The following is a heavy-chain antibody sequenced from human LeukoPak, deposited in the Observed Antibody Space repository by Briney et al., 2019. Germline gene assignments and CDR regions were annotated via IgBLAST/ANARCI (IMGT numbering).Heavy chain of an antibody. D-gene: IGHD6-13*01. CDR2: IKSKTDGGTI. J-gene: IGHJ4*02. V-gene: IGHV3-15*01. CDR1: GFTFSNTW. Sequence: GGSLRLSCAASGFTFSNTWMRWVRQAPGKGLEWVGRIKSKTDGGTIDYAAPVKGRFTISRDDSKNTLCLQMNSLKTEDTAVYYCTTGLRAADTNWGLGTLVTVSS. CDR3: TTGLRAADTN.